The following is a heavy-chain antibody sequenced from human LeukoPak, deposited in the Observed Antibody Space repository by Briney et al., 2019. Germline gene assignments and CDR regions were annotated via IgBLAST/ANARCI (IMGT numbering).Heavy chain of an antibody. V-gene: IGHV3-23*01. CDR3: AKDQDVVVTAAIADY. CDR1: GFTFSSYA. J-gene: IGHJ4*02. CDR2: ISGSGGST. D-gene: IGHD2-2*01. Sequence: GGSLRLSCAASGFTFSSYAMSWVRQAPGKGLEWVSAISGSGGSTYYADSVKGRFTISRDNSKNTLYLQMNSLRAEDTAVYYCAKDQDVVVTAAIADYWGQGTLVTVSS.